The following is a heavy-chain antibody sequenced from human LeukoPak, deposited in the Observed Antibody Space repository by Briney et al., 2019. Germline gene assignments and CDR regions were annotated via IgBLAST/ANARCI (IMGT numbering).Heavy chain of an antibody. CDR3: ARRGPRGLLRDRFDP. V-gene: IGHV4-34*01. D-gene: IGHD3-10*01. Sequence: PSETLSLTCAVYGGSFSGYYWSWIRQPPGKGLEWIGEINHSGSTNYNPSLKSRVTISVDTSKNQFSLKLSSVTAADTAVYYCARRGPRGLLRDRFDPWGQGTLVTVSS. J-gene: IGHJ5*02. CDR2: INHSGST. CDR1: GGSFSGYY.